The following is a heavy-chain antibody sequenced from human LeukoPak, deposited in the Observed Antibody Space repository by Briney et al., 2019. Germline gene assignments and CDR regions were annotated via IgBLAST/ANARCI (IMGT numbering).Heavy chain of an antibody. CDR2: IRNKNHGYTT. D-gene: IGHD6-13*01. V-gene: IGHV3-72*01. CDR1: GSDFSEHE. J-gene: IGHJ1*01. Sequence: PGRSLRLSCAASGSDFSEHEMDWVRQAPGRGHEWLARIRNKNHGYTTEYAASVKGRFTISRDDSSSSLRLQMNSLNTDDTAVYFCVRPSQGYFQNWGQGTLVTVSS. CDR3: VRPSQGYFQN.